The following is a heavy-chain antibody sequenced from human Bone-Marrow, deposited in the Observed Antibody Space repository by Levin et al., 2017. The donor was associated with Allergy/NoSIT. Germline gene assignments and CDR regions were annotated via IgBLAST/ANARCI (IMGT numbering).Heavy chain of an antibody. D-gene: IGHD3-9*01. CDR2: IWYDGSNK. CDR1: GFTFKNYA. V-gene: IGHV3-33*01. CDR3: AREKYTTGYYYFDY. Sequence: LSLTCAASGFTFKNYAMHWVRQAPGKGLDWLAVIWYDGSNKYYADSVKGRFTISRDNPKNTLYLQMDSLRAEDTAVYYCAREKYTTGYYYFDYWGQGTLVTVSS. J-gene: IGHJ4*02.